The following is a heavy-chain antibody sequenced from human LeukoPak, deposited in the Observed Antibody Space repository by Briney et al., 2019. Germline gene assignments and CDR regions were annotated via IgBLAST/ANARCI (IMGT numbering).Heavy chain of an antibody. V-gene: IGHV4-34*01. D-gene: IGHD3-22*01. CDR3: VGGRWVTHYYHSSGYYYNY. J-gene: IGHJ4*02. CDR1: GGSFSDHY. Sequence: SETLSLTCAVYGGSFSDHYWSWIRQAPGGGLEWIGEIDYSGSTDYNPSLKSRVIISRDMSNSQFSLKLTSVTAADAPVYYCVGGRWVTHYYHSSGYYYNYWGQGTLVTVSP. CDR2: IDYSGST.